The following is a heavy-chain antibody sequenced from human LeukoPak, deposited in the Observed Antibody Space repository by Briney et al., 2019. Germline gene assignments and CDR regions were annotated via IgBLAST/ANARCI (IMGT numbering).Heavy chain of an antibody. V-gene: IGHV4-59*12. Sequence: SETLSLTCTVSGGSISSNYWSWIRQPPGKGLEWIGYIYYSGSTNYNPSLNSRVTISVDTSKNQFSLKLSSVTAADTAVYYCARKSGYGDPIDYWGQGTLVTVSS. CDR3: ARKSGYGDPIDY. J-gene: IGHJ4*02. D-gene: IGHD4-17*01. CDR1: GGSISSNY. CDR2: IYYSGST.